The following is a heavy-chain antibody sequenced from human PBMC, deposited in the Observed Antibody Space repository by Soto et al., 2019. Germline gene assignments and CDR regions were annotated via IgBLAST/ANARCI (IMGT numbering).Heavy chain of an antibody. V-gene: IGHV4-59*01. CDR3: ARWLCTGDRCYSSLDY. CDR1: GGSISGYP. Sequence: QVQLQESGPGLVKPSETLSLTGTVSGGSISGYPWSWIRQPPGKGLVWIGYIYYRGSTHYNPSLRTRVTISIDTSKNPFSPKLRSVTAADTAVYYCARWLCTGDRCYSSLDYWGQGTLVTVSS. J-gene: IGHJ4*02. D-gene: IGHD2-15*01. CDR2: IYYRGST.